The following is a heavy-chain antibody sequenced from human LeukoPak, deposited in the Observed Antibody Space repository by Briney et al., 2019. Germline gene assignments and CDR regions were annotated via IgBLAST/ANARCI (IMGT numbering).Heavy chain of an antibody. J-gene: IGHJ4*02. CDR3: ARGPPIGYSSGCLDY. CDR2: IGTAGDT. Sequence: PGGSLRLSCAASGFTFSSYDMHWVRQATGKGLEWVSAIGTAGDTYYPGSVKGRFTISRENAKNSWYLQMNSLRAGDTAVYYCARGPPIGYSSGCLDYWGQGTLVTVSS. CDR1: GFTFSSYD. D-gene: IGHD6-19*01. V-gene: IGHV3-13*01.